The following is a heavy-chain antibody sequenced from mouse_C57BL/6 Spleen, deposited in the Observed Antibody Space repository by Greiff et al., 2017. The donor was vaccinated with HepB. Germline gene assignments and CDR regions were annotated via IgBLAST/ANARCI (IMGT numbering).Heavy chain of an antibody. D-gene: IGHD3-3*01. CDR2: IYPGSGST. CDR1: GYTFTSYW. V-gene: IGHV1-55*01. J-gene: IGHJ3*01. CDR3: AREMAQGRGFAY. Sequence: QVQLQQPGAELVKPGASVKMSCKASGYTFTSYWITWVKQRPGQGLEWIGDIYPGSGSTNYNEKFKSKATLTVDTSSSTAYMQLSSLTSEDSAVYYCAREMAQGRGFAYWGQGTLVTVSA.